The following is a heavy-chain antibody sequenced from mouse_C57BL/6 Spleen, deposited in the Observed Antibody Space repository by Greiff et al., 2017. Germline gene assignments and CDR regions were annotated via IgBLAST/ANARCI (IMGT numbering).Heavy chain of an antibody. CDR3: TKLSTVVAKDYAMDY. J-gene: IGHJ4*01. D-gene: IGHD1-1*01. V-gene: IGHV14-4*01. Sequence: EVQLQQSGAELVRPGASVKLSCTASGFNIKDDYMHWVKQRPEQGLEWIGWIDPENGDTEYASKFQGKATITADTSSNTAYLQLSSLTSEDTAVYYCTKLSTVVAKDYAMDYWGQGTSVTVSS. CDR1: GFNIKDDY. CDR2: IDPENGDT.